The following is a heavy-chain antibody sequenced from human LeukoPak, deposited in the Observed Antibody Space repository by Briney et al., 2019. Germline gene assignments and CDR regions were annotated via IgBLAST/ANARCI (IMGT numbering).Heavy chain of an antibody. CDR1: GGTFSSYA. Sequence: SVKVSCKASGGTFSSYAISWVRQAPGQGLEWMGGIIPIFGTANYAQKFQGRVMITADKSTSTAYMELSSLRSEDTAVYYCARGGTDMVTEYDAFDIWGQGTMVTVSS. D-gene: IGHD5-18*01. J-gene: IGHJ3*02. CDR2: IIPIFGTA. V-gene: IGHV1-69*06. CDR3: ARGGTDMVTEYDAFDI.